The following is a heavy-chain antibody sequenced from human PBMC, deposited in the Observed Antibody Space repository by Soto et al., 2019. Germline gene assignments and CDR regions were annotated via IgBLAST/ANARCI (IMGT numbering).Heavy chain of an antibody. CDR2: ISSTGRRT. CDR3: AKVANVGVVVEYFDH. Sequence: PGGSLRLSCGSSGFNFANYAMGWVRQAPGKGLEWVSGISSTGRRTCYADSVRGRFSISRDNSKNTVDLQINSLRAEDTAVYYCAKVANVGVVVEYFDHWGQGSLVTVSS. V-gene: IGHV3-23*01. D-gene: IGHD3-3*01. CDR1: GFNFANYA. J-gene: IGHJ4*02.